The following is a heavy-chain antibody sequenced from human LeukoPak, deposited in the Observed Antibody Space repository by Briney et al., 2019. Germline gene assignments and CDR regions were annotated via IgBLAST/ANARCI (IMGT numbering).Heavy chain of an antibody. CDR3: ARAQWSRAGGVDY. V-gene: IGHV1-18*01. J-gene: IGHJ4*02. Sequence: ASVKVSCKASGYTFTDYGISWVRQAPGQGLVWMGWISPYSGNANYAQNLQGRVTMTSDTSTSTAYMDLRSLRSDDTAVYYCARAQWSRAGGVDYWGRGTLVTVSS. CDR1: GYTFTDYG. CDR2: ISPYSGNA. D-gene: IGHD2-15*01.